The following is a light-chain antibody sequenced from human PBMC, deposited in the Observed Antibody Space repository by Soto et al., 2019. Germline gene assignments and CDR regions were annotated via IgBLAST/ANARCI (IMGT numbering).Light chain of an antibody. V-gene: IGKV1-5*03. Sequence: DIQMTQSPSTLSASVGDRVTITCRASQSISSWLAWYQQKPGKAPKLLIYKASSLESGVPSRFSGSGSGTEFTLTISSLQPXDXATXXCQXYXSYPVTFGGGTKVEIK. CDR1: QSISSW. J-gene: IGKJ4*01. CDR3: QXYXSYPVT. CDR2: KAS.